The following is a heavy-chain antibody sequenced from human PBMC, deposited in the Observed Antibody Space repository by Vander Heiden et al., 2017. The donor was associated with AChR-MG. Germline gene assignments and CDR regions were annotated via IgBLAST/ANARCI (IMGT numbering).Heavy chain of an antibody. J-gene: IGHJ6*03. Sequence: QVQLQQWGAGLLKPSETLSLTCAVYGGSFSGYYWSWLRQPPGKGLEWIGEINHSGSTNYNPSLKSRVTISVDTSKNQFSLKLSSVTAADTAVYYCARGVLGYCSSTSCQTAIYYYYYYMDVWGKGTTVTVSS. CDR3: ARGVLGYCSSTSCQTAIYYYYYYMDV. CDR2: INHSGST. V-gene: IGHV4-34*01. CDR1: GGSFSGYY. D-gene: IGHD2-2*01.